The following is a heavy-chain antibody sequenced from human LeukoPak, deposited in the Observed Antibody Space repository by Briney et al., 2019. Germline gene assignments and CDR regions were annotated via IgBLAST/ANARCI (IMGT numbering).Heavy chain of an antibody. CDR1: GFTVSSNY. CDR2: IYSGGST. J-gene: IGHJ4*02. CDR3: ARVGRYSWSFKYFDY. Sequence: GGSLRLSCAASGFTVSSNYMSWVRQAPGKGLEWVSVIYSGGSTYYADSVKGRFTISRDNSKNTLYLQMNSLRAEDTAVYYCARVGRYSWSFKYFDYSGQGTLVTVSS. V-gene: IGHV3-53*01. D-gene: IGHD1-26*01.